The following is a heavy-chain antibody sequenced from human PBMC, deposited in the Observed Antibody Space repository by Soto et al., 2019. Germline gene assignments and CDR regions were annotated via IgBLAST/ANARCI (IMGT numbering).Heavy chain of an antibody. Sequence: GSLRLSCAASGFTFSNAWMAWVRQAPGKGLEWVGRIKSKTDGGTTGYAAPVKGRFTISRDDSKNTLYLQMNRLKTEDTAVYYCTTVGRCSGGSCYYYYYYMDVWGKGTTVTVSS. J-gene: IGHJ6*03. CDR2: IKSKTDGGTT. V-gene: IGHV3-15*01. CDR3: TTVGRCSGGSCYYYYYYMDV. CDR1: GFTFSNAW. D-gene: IGHD2-15*01.